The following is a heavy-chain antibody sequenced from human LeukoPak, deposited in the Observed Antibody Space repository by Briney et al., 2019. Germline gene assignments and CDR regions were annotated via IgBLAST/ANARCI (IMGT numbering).Heavy chain of an antibody. D-gene: IGHD3-9*01. Sequence: SETLSLTCPVSGGSISSYYWSWIRQPPGKGLEWIGYIYYSGSTNYNPSLKSRVTISVDTSKNQFSLKLSSVTAADTAVYYCARVLGDDILTGYYVDAFDIWGQGTMVTVSS. J-gene: IGHJ3*02. CDR1: GGSISSYY. CDR3: ARVLGDDILTGYYVDAFDI. CDR2: IYYSGST. V-gene: IGHV4-59*01.